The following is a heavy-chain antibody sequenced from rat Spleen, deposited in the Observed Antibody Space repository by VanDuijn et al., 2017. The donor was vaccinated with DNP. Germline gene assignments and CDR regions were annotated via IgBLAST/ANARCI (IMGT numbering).Heavy chain of an antibody. J-gene: IGHJ4*01. CDR2: ISPSGGGT. Sequence: EVQLVESGGGLVQPGRSLKLSCAASEFTFSRSDVAWVRQAPARGLEWVTSISPSGGGTYYRDSVKGRFTSSRDNANRTLYLQMDSLRSEDTATYYCTTDQRFYYAMDAWGQGTSVTVSS. CDR1: EFTFSRSD. CDR3: TTDQRFYYAMDA. V-gene: IGHV5-27*01.